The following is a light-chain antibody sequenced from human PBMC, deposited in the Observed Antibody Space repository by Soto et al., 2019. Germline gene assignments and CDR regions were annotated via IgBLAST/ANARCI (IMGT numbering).Light chain of an antibody. J-gene: IGKJ2*01. CDR1: QHVSSN. CDR3: QQYNNLPYT. Sequence: EIVMTQSPATLSVSPGGSATLSCRASQHVSSNFAWYRQKPGQAPTLLIYRASTRASGIPARFSGSGSGTEFTLTISSLQSEDLAVYYCQQYNNLPYTFGQGTKLEIK. V-gene: IGKV3-15*01. CDR2: RAS.